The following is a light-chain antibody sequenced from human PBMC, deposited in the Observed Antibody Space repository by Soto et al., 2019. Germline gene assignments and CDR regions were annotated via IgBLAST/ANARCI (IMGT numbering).Light chain of an antibody. V-gene: IGKV1-39*01. CDR2: AAS. CDR1: QSISSY. J-gene: IGKJ1*01. Sequence: SXSASVGDRVTITCRASQSISSYLNWYQQKPGKAPKLLIYAASSLQSGVPSRFSGSGSGTDFTLTISSLQPEDFATYYCQQSYSTPWTFGQGTKVEIK. CDR3: QQSYSTPWT.